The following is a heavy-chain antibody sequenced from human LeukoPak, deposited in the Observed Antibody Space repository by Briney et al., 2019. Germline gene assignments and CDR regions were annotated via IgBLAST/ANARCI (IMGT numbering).Heavy chain of an antibody. V-gene: IGHV3-23*01. CDR1: RFTFSRSA. CDR2: IIYSGGAT. CDR3: AKDQSPPGAFDT. J-gene: IGHJ3*02. Sequence: GRSLRLSCAASRFTFSRSAMTWVSHGPGTGLEFVASIIYSGGATYYADSVKGRFTISRDNSKNTVSLQMNSLRAEDTAVYYCAKDQSPPGAFDTWGQGTKVTVSS.